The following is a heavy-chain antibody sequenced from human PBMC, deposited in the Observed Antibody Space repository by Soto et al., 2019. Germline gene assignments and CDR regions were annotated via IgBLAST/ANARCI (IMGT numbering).Heavy chain of an antibody. V-gene: IGHV3-11*01. CDR2: ISPSGDVT. CDR3: ARQLERRVGAASH. D-gene: IGHD1-26*01. Sequence: QVQLAESGGGLVKSGGSLTLSCSTSGFFFIDYFMSWIRQAPGKGLEWVSYISPSGDVTHYADSVKGRFTISRDNTKNSLFLQMSSLRDDDTAVYYCARQLERRVGAASHWGQGTRVSVSS. J-gene: IGHJ4*02. CDR1: GFFFIDYF.